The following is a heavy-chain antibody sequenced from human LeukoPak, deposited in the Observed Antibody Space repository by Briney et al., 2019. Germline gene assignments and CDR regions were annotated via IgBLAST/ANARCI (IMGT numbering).Heavy chain of an antibody. CDR2: IYPGDSDT. Sequence: GASLQISFKGSGYRFTSYWIGWVRQMPGKGLEWMGIIYPGDSDTRYSPSFQGQVTISADKSISTAFLQWSSLKASDTAMYYCARGGELHLDYWGQGTLVTVSS. D-gene: IGHD1-26*01. CDR3: ARGGELHLDY. V-gene: IGHV5-51*01. CDR1: GYRFTSYW. J-gene: IGHJ4*02.